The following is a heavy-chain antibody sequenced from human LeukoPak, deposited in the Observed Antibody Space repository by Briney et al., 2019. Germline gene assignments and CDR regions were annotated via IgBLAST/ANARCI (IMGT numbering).Heavy chain of an antibody. Sequence: GGSLRLSCAASGFSFSSYAMSWVRQAPGKGLVWVSRINSDGSSTSYADSVKGRFTISRDNAKNTLYLQMNSLRAEDTAVYYCARAGIGELYNYFDYWGQGTLVTVSS. CDR1: GFSFSSYA. CDR3: ARAGIGELYNYFDY. J-gene: IGHJ4*02. CDR2: INSDGSST. D-gene: IGHD3-10*01. V-gene: IGHV3-74*01.